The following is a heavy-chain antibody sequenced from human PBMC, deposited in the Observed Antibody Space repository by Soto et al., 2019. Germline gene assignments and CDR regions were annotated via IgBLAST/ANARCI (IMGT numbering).Heavy chain of an antibody. J-gene: IGHJ4*02. D-gene: IGHD3-10*01. V-gene: IGHV3-30*03. Sequence: QVQLVESGGGVVQPGRSLRLSCAASGFTFSSYGMHWVRQAPGKGLEWVAVISYDGSNKYYADSVKGRFTISRDNSKNTLYLQMNSLRAEDTAVYYCVGFGVRPFDYWGEGTLVTVSS. CDR2: ISYDGSNK. CDR3: VGFGVRPFDY. CDR1: GFTFSSYG.